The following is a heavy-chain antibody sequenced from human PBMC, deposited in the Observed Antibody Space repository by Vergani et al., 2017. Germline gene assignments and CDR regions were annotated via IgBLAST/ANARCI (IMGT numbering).Heavy chain of an antibody. D-gene: IGHD3-22*01. CDR2: IDPSDSYT. CDR1: GYSFTSYW. CDR3: ARVGWSYYDSSGYYYAPGGWFDP. V-gene: IGHV5-10-1*03. J-gene: IGHJ5*02. Sequence: EVQLVQSGAEVKKPGESLRISCKGSGYSFTSYWISWVRQMPGKGLEWMGRIDPSDSYTNYSPSFQGHVTISADKSISTAYLQWNSLKASDTAMYYCARVGWSYYDSSGYYYAPGGWFDPWGQGTLVTVSS.